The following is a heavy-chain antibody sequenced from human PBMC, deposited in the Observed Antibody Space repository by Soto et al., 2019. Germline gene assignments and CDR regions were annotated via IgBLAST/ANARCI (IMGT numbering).Heavy chain of an antibody. D-gene: IGHD2-21*02. CDR3: ASAYCGGDCYGNLATYFDY. CDR2: IIPIFGTA. V-gene: IGHV1-69*12. Sequence: QVQLVQSGAEVKKPGSSVKVSCKASGGTFSSYAISWVRQAPGQGLEWMGGIIPIFGTANYAQKFQGRVTITADESTSTAYMELSSLRSEDTAVYYCASAYCGGDCYGNLATYFDYWGQGTLVTVSS. CDR1: GGTFSSYA. J-gene: IGHJ4*02.